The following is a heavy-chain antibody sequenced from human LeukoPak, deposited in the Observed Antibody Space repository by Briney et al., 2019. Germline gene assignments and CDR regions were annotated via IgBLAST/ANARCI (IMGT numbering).Heavy chain of an antibody. J-gene: IGHJ4*02. CDR1: GFTFSSYS. Sequence: GGSLRLSCAASGFTFSSYSMNWVRQAPGEGLEWVAKINQDGTEKAYVDSVRGRFTISRDNAKNSLFLQMNSLRAEDTAVYYCARGPLIAAAGTWWGQGTLVTVSS. CDR3: ARGPLIAAAGTW. D-gene: IGHD6-13*01. CDR2: INQDGTEK. V-gene: IGHV3-7*03.